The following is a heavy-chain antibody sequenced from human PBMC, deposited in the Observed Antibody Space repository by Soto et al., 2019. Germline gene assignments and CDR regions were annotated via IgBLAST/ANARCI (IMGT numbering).Heavy chain of an antibody. J-gene: IGHJ6*02. CDR1: GGSISSGDDY. D-gene: IGHD4-4*01. V-gene: IGHV4-30-4*01. CDR2: IYYSGST. Sequence: SETLSLTCTVSGGSISSGDDYWSWIRQPPGKGLEWIGYIYYSGSTYYNPSLKSRVTISVDTSKNQFSLKLSSVTAADTAVYYCARDIILPTVTPPSQRVYYYGMDVWGQGTTVTVSS. CDR3: ARDIILPTVTPPSQRVYYYGMDV.